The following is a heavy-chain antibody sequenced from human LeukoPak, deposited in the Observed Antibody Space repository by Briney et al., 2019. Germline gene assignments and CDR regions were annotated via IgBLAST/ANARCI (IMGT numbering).Heavy chain of an antibody. V-gene: IGHV4-59*04. CDR1: GGSISSYY. CDR3: ATLLSSSYYFDY. CDR2: IYHSGIT. D-gene: IGHD3-10*02. J-gene: IGHJ4*02. Sequence: SETLSLTCTVSGGSISSYYWGWIRQPPGKGLEWIGNIYHSGITYYNLYNPSLKSRVIISVDTSKNHFSLKLSSVTAADTAVYFCATLLSSSYYFDYWGQGTLVTVSS.